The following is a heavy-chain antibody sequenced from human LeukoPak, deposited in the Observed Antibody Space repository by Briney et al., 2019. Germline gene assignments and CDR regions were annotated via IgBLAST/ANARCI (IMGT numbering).Heavy chain of an antibody. J-gene: IGHJ4*02. CDR1: GFGARSIY. D-gene: IGHD3-16*01. V-gene: IGHV3-53*01. CDR2: ISGGGNT. CDR3: ARRAGEGYPYYFDY. Sequence: GGSLSLSSAASGFGARSIYMSWICPAPGRGLERVSFISGGGNTYYADSVKGRFTISRDNSKNTLYLQMNSLRAEDTAIYYCARRAGEGYPYYFDYWGQGTLVTVSS.